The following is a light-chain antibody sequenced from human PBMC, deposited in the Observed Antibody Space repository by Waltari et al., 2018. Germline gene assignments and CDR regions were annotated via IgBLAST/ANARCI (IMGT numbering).Light chain of an antibody. V-gene: IGKV1-39*01. Sequence: DIQMTQSPSSLSASVGDRVTITCRTSQSISNYLNWYQQKPGKAPKLLIYTTSNLQSGVPSRFSGSGSGTDFTLTITSLQPEDFATYYCQQSYSTPRTFGPGTTVDIK. CDR1: QSISNY. CDR3: QQSYSTPRT. CDR2: TTS. J-gene: IGKJ3*01.